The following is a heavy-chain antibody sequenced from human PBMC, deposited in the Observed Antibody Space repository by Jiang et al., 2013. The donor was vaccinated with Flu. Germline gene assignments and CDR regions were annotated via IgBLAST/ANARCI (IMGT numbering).Heavy chain of an antibody. CDR2: INHSGST. Sequence: YWSWIRQPPGKGLEWIGEINHSGSTNYNPSLKSRVTISVDTSKNQFSLKLSSVTAADTAVYYCASLGKMTTVTRRRFDPWGQGTLVTVSS. CDR1: Y. J-gene: IGHJ5*02. D-gene: IGHD4-17*01. CDR3: ASLGKMTTVTRRRFDP. V-gene: IGHV4-34*01.